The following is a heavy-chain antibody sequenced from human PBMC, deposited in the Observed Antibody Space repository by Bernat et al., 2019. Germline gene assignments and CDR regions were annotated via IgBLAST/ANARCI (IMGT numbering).Heavy chain of an antibody. CDR1: GFTFDDYR. J-gene: IGHJ3*02. Sequence: EVQLVESGGGVVRPGGSLRLSCAASGFTFDDYRMSWVRQAPGKGLEWVSGINWNGGSTGYADSVKGLFTISRDNAKNSLYLRMNSLRAEDTALYYCARGLNYDILTGYYNDAFDIWGQGTMVTVSS. CDR2: INWNGGST. CDR3: ARGLNYDILTGYYNDAFDI. D-gene: IGHD3-9*01. V-gene: IGHV3-20*04.